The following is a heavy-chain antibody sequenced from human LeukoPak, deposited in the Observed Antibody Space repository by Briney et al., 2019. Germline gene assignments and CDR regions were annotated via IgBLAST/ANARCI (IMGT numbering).Heavy chain of an antibody. V-gene: IGHV3-66*01. J-gene: IGHJ3*02. D-gene: IGHD6-19*01. CDR2: IYSGGST. CDR1: GFTVSSNY. CDR3: ARGTRIAVAGTGGAFDI. Sequence: GGSLRLSCAASGFTVSSNYMSWVRQAPGKGLEWVSVIYSGGSTYYADSVKGRFTISRDNSKNTLYLQMNSLRAEDTAVYYCARGTRIAVAGTGGAFDIWGQGTMVTVSS.